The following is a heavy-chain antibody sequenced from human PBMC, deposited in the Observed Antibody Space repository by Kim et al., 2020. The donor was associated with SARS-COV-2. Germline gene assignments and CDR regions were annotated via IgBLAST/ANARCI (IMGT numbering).Heavy chain of an antibody. V-gene: IGHV3-9*01. CDR1: GFTFGDYA. J-gene: IGHJ4*02. CDR3: AAHPGALVGGSGWYWFLVGY. CDR2: ISWNSGSI. D-gene: IGHD6-19*01. Sequence: GGSLRLSCAASGFTFGDYAMHWVRQAPGKGLEWVSGISWNSGSIGYADSVKGRFTISRDNAKNSLYLQMNSLRAEDTALYYCAAHPGALVGGSGWYWFLVGYWGQGTLVTVSS.